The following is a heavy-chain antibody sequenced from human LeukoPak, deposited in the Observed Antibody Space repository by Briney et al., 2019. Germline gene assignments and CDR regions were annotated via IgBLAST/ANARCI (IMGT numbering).Heavy chain of an antibody. J-gene: IGHJ3*01. V-gene: IGHV3-23*01. CDR2: TSGSGDST. Sequence: PGGSLRLSCAASGFTFSHYAMAWVRQAPGKGLEWVSTTSGSGDSTHYADFVKGRFTVSRDNSLNTLYLQMNSLRAEDTAVYYCATQMGTSAYDTFDLWGRGTMVTVSS. CDR1: GFTFSHYA. D-gene: IGHD6-25*01. CDR3: ATQMGTSAYDTFDL.